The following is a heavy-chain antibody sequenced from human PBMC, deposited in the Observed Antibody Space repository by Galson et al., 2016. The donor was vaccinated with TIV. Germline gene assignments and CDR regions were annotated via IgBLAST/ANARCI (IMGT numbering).Heavy chain of an antibody. V-gene: IGHV3-23*01. CDR2: ISGSGGST. D-gene: IGHD2-8*01. CDR3: AKGTEIVLMVFSWYFDL. CDR1: GFTFSSYA. Sequence: SLRLSCAASGFTFSSYAMSWVRQAPGKGLEWVSAISGSGGSTYYADSVKGRFTISRDNSKNTLYLQMTSLRAEDTAVYYCAKGTEIVLMVFSWYFDLWGRGTLVTVSS. J-gene: IGHJ2*01.